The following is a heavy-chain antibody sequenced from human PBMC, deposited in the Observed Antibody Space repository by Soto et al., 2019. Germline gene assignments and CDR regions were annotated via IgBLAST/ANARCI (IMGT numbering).Heavy chain of an antibody. Sequence: QPGGSLRLSCAASGFTVSSNYMNWVRQAPGKGPEWVSVIGGGGSTYYADSVKGRFTISRDNSKNTLYLQMNSLRAEDTAVYYCAKAGSPEPNFWSGYLHYYYYYYMDVWGKGTTVTVSS. V-gene: IGHV3-53*01. CDR1: GFTVSSNY. CDR2: IGGGGST. D-gene: IGHD3-3*01. CDR3: AKAGSPEPNFWSGYLHYYYYYYMDV. J-gene: IGHJ6*03.